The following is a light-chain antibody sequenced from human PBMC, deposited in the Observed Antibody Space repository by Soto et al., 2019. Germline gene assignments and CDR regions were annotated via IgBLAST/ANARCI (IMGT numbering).Light chain of an antibody. CDR2: HAS. CDR3: QQYDDHSIT. CDR1: QAISTW. J-gene: IGKJ5*01. V-gene: IGKV1-5*01. Sequence: DIQMTQSPSTLSASVGDRVTITCRASQAISTWLAWYQQRPGKAPELRIYHASSLESGVPSRFSGSGSGTEFTLAISSLQPGDSGTYYCQQYDDHSITFGQGTRLEIK.